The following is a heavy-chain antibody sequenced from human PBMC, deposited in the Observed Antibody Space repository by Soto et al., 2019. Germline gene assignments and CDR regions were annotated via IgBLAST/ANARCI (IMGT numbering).Heavy chain of an antibody. Sequence: QVQLVQSGAEVKKPGASVEVSCKASGYIFTNYYIHWVRQAPGQGLEWMAIINPLPTSGSTNYAQKFQGRVTVTRDTSTSTVYLELSSLRSDDTAVYYCARDLAAAAYWGQGTLVTVSS. CDR1: GYIFTNYY. V-gene: IGHV1-46*01. J-gene: IGHJ4*02. D-gene: IGHD6-13*01. CDR3: ARDLAAAAY. CDR2: INPLPTSGST.